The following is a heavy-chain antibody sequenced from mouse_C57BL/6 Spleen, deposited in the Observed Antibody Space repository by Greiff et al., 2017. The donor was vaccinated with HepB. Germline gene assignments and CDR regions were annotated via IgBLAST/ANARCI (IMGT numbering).Heavy chain of an antibody. CDR1: GYTFTSYW. J-gene: IGHJ1*03. D-gene: IGHD1-1*01. CDR2: INPSNGGT. V-gene: IGHV1-53*01. CDR3: ARGDYYGSSYDFDV. Sequence: QVQLQQSGTELVKPGASVKLSCKASGYTFTSYWMHWVKQRPGQGLEWIGNINPSNGGTNYNEKFKSKATLTVDKSSSTAYMQLSSLTSEDSAVYYCARGDYYGSSYDFDVWGTGTTVTVSS.